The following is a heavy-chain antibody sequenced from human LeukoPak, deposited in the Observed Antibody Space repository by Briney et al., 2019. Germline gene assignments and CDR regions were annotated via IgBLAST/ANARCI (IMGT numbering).Heavy chain of an antibody. V-gene: IGHV3-7*01. D-gene: IGHD3-22*01. CDR1: GFTFSNFW. CDR2: IKQDGIEK. J-gene: IGHJ1*01. Sequence: GGSLILSCAASGFTFSNFWMTWIRQAPGKGLEWVANIKQDGIEKYYADSVEGRFTVSRDNTKNTMFLQMDSLRVEDTAVYYCARGSSGYYCDHFQTWGQRSLVTVSS. CDR3: ARGSSGYYCDHFQT.